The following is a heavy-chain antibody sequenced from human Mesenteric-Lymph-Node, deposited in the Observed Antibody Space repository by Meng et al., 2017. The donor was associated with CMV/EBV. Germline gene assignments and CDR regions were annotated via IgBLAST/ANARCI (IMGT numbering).Heavy chain of an antibody. Sequence: ASGYTFSSYYMHWVRQAPGQGLEWMGIINPSGGSTGYAQKFQSRITMTRDTSTSTVYMELSSLRSEDTAVYYCARDPRGGSYSYFDYWGQGALVTVSS. J-gene: IGHJ4*02. CDR1: GYTFSSYY. CDR3: ARDPRGGSYSYFDY. D-gene: IGHD1-26*01. V-gene: IGHV1-46*01. CDR2: INPSGGST.